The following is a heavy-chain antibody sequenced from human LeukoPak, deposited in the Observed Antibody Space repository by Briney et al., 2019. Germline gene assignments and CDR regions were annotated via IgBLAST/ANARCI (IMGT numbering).Heavy chain of an antibody. J-gene: IGHJ4*02. CDR3: ATIDFRSGYFMFGGGGN. Sequence: ASVKVSCKASGYTFTSYYMHWVRQATGQGLEWMGSVSPNSGDAVYAQKFQGRVAMTRSTSTSTAYMELTSLRSDDTAVYYCATIDFRSGYFMFGGGGNWGQGTLLIVSS. D-gene: IGHD3-3*01. CDR2: VSPNSGDA. CDR1: GYTFTSYY. V-gene: IGHV1-8*02.